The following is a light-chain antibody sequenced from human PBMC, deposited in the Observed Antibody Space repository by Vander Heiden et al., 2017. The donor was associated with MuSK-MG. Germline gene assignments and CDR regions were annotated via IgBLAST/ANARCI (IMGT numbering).Light chain of an antibody. J-gene: IGKJ3*01. Sequence: DTHMTQSPSSLSASVGDRVTITCRASQGIATYLNWYQQKPGKAPNLLIFAASNLQSGVPSRFSGSGSRSEFTLTISSLNLEDFATYYCHQSYSLEFTFGPGTKVEMK. CDR1: QGIATY. V-gene: IGKV1-39*01. CDR2: AAS. CDR3: HQSYSLEFT.